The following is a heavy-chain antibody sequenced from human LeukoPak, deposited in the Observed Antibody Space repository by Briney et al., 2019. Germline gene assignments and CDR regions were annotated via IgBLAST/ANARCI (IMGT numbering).Heavy chain of an antibody. Sequence: SETLSLTCSVSGVSVTNYYWSWVRQPAGKRLEWIGRNYPTGDTIYNPSLKSRVTMSVDMSKNHFSLKLTSLTAADAAVYYCARDLTARGSFDYWGQGILVSVSS. J-gene: IGHJ4*02. CDR2: NYPTGDT. D-gene: IGHD3-16*01. CDR3: ARDLTARGSFDY. V-gene: IGHV4-4*07. CDR1: GVSVTNYY.